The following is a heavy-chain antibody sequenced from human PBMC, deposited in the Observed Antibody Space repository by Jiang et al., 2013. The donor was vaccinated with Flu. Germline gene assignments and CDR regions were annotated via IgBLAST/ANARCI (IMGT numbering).Heavy chain of an antibody. CDR2: IYPHNGDT. J-gene: IGHJ6*02. V-gene: IGHV1-18*01. CDR1: DYTFINHG. Sequence: GAEVKKPGASVKVSCKASDYTFINHGFSWVRQAPGQGLEWIAWIYPHNGDTTYAQKFRGRVTTTSDTSTSTAYMELRGLTSNDTAVYYCARVMIVEYGLDVWGQGTPVTVSS. D-gene: IGHD3/OR15-3a*01. CDR3: ARVMIVEYGLDV.